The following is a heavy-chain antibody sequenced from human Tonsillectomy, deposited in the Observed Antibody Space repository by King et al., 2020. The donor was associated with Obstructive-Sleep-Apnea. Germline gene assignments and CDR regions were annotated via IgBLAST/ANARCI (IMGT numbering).Heavy chain of an antibody. D-gene: IGHD6-13*01. CDR2: IYPGDSDT. J-gene: IGHJ4*02. CDR1: GVSFTSYW. CDR3: ARQVLAAAGTVSYYFDY. Sequence: VQLVESGAEVKKPGESLKISCQGSGVSFTSYWIAWVRQMPGKGLEWMGIIYPGDSDTRYSPSFQGQVTISADKSIATAYLQWSSLKASDTAMYYCARQVLAAAGTVSYYFDYWGQGTLVTVSS. V-gene: IGHV5-51*01.